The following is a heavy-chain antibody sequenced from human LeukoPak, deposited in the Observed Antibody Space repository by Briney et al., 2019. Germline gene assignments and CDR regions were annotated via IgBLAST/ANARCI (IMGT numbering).Heavy chain of an antibody. CDR1: GFTFSNYD. D-gene: IGHD2-15*01. J-gene: IGHJ4*02. CDR3: AKGVVAATAANFDY. V-gene: IGHV3-23*01. Sequence: GGSLRLSCAAPGFTFSNYDMPSVREAPGKRLAWACATSGSGGSTYYAGSVKGRFTISRDNSKNTLYLQMNSLGAEDTAVYYCAKGVVAATAANFDYWGQGTLVTVSS. CDR2: TSGSGGST.